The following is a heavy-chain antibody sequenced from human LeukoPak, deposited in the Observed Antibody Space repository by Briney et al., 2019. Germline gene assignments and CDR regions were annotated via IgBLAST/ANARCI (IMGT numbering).Heavy chain of an antibody. CDR3: AREPSYDSSGIDY. CDR1: GGSISSGDYY. V-gene: IGHV4-30-4*08. J-gene: IGHJ4*02. CDR2: IYYSGST. D-gene: IGHD3-22*01. Sequence: PSQTLSLTXTVSGGSISSGDYYWSWIRQPPGKGLEWIGYIYYSGSTYYNPSLKSRVTISVDTSKNQFSLKLSSVTAADTAVYYCAREPSYDSSGIDYWGQGTLVTVSS.